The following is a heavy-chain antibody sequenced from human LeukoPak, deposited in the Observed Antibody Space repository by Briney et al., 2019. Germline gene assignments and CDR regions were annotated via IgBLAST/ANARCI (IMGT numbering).Heavy chain of an antibody. CDR1: GGTFSSYA. Sequence: ASVKVSCKASGGTFSSYAISWVRQAPGQGLEWMGGIIPIFGTANYAQKFQGRVTITTDESTSTAYMELSSLRSEDTAVYYCARAVVVIAARFDPWGQGTLVTVSS. D-gene: IGHD2-15*01. J-gene: IGHJ5*02. V-gene: IGHV1-69*05. CDR2: IIPIFGTA. CDR3: ARAVVVIAARFDP.